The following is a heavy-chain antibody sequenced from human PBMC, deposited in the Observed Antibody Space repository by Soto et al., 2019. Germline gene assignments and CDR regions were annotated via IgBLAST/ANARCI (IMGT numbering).Heavy chain of an antibody. V-gene: IGHV1-18*01. J-gene: IGHJ6*02. CDR1: GYTFTSYG. Sequence: ASVKVSCKASGYTFTSYGISWVRQAPGQGLEWMGWISAYNGNTNYAQKLQGRVTMTTDTSTSTAYMELRSLRSDDTAVYYCARIPDCSSTSCYGAYYYGMDVWGQGTTVTVSS. CDR2: ISAYNGNT. CDR3: ARIPDCSSTSCYGAYYYGMDV. D-gene: IGHD2-2*01.